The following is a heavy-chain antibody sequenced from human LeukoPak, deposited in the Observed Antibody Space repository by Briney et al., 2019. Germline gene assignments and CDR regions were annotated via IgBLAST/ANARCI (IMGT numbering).Heavy chain of an antibody. CDR3: ARGRSSGWYGPNWFDP. V-gene: IGHV3-23*01. D-gene: IGHD6-19*01. CDR2: ISGSGGST. J-gene: IGHJ5*02. Sequence: GGSLRLSCVASGFTFSSAMSWVRQAPGKGLEWVSVISGSGGSTYYADSVKGRFTISRDTSKSTLYLQMNSLRAEDTAVYYCARGRSSGWYGPNWFDPWGQGTLVTVSS. CDR1: GFTFSSA.